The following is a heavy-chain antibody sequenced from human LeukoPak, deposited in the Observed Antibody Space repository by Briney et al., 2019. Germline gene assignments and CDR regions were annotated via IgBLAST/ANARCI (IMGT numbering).Heavy chain of an antibody. D-gene: IGHD2-15*01. J-gene: IGHJ4*02. Sequence: ASVKVSCKASGYTFTSYGISWVRQAPGQGLEWMVWISAYNGNTNYAQKLQGRVTMATDTSTSTAYMEMRGLRPDDTAVYYCATTFCSDGNCYWFSLDYWGQGTLVTVSS. CDR2: ISAYNGNT. CDR1: GYTFTSYG. V-gene: IGHV1-18*01. CDR3: ATTFCSDGNCYWFSLDY.